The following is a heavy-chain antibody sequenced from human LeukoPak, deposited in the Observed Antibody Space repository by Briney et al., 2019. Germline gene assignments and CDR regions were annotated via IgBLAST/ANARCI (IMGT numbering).Heavy chain of an antibody. CDR1: GFTCSSYA. CDR2: ISSNGRTT. Sequence: GGSLRLSCAASGFTCSSYAIHWVRQAPGKGLEYVSAISSNGRTTFYANSVKGRFVISRDNSKNTVYLQMGSLRGADMAVYYCARGQTSPPDYFDCWGQGTLVTVSS. CDR3: ARGQTSPPDYFDC. V-gene: IGHV3-64*01. J-gene: IGHJ4*02.